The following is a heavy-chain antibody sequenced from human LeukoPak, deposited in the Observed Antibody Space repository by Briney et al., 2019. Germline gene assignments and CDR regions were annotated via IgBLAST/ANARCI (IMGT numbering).Heavy chain of an antibody. J-gene: IGHJ4*02. CDR3: ARVRYSSSWYSFDY. Sequence: GGSLRLSCAASGFTFSSYWMSWVRQAPGKGLEWVANIKQDGSEKYYVDSVKGRFTISRDNAENSLYLQMNSLRAEDTAVYYCARVRYSSSWYSFDYWGQGTLVTVSS. CDR2: IKQDGSEK. V-gene: IGHV3-7*05. CDR1: GFTFSSYW. D-gene: IGHD6-13*01.